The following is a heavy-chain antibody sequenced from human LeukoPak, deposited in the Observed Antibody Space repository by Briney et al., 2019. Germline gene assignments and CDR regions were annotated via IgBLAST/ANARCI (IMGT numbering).Heavy chain of an antibody. CDR3: ARLRALGSFHYYYYMDV. CDR2: INHRGST. V-gene: IGHV4-34*01. D-gene: IGHD1-26*01. CDR1: GGSFSGYY. J-gene: IGHJ6*03. Sequence: PSETLSLTCAVYGGSFSGYYWSWIRQPPGKGLEWIGEINHRGSTNYNPSLKSRVTISVDTSKNQFSLKLSSVTAADTAVYYCARLRALGSFHYYYYMDVWGKGTTVTISS.